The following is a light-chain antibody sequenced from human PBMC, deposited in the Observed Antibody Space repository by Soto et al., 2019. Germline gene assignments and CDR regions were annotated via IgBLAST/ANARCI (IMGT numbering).Light chain of an antibody. Sequence: EVVLTQSPATLSLSPGDRATLSCRASQSVSNYLAWYQQKLGQAPRLLIYDASNRATGIPARFSGSGSGTALTLTISSLAPEDFAVYYCQHRSAWPSFGQGTKLEVK. CDR2: DAS. CDR3: QHRSAWPS. CDR1: QSVSNY. V-gene: IGKV3-11*01. J-gene: IGKJ2*01.